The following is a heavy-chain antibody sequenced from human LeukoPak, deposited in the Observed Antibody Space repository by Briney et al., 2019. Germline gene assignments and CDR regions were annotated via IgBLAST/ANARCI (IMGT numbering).Heavy chain of an antibody. CDR3: ARGVRMTDEGLDY. D-gene: IGHD2-2*01. Sequence: PGGSLRLSCAASGFTFSSYWMSWVRQAPGKGLEWVANIKQDGSEKYYVDSVKGRFTISRDNAKNSLYLQMNSLRAEDTAVYYCARGVRMTDEGLDYWGQGTLVTVSS. J-gene: IGHJ4*02. CDR1: GFTFSSYW. CDR2: IKQDGSEK. V-gene: IGHV3-7*01.